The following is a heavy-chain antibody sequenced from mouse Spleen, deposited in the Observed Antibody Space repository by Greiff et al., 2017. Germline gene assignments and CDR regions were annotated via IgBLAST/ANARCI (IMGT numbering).Heavy chain of an antibody. J-gene: IGHJ4*01. CDR1: GYAFSSSW. CDR3: ARRDGNYEGMDY. CDR2: IYPGDGDT. D-gene: IGHD2-1*01. V-gene: IGHV1-82*01. Sequence: VQLQQSGPELVKPGASVKISCKASGYAFSSSWMNWVKQRPGKGLEWIGRIYPGDGDTNYNGKFKGKATLTADKSSSTAYMQLSSLTSEDSAVYFCARRDGNYEGMDYWGQGTSVTVSS.